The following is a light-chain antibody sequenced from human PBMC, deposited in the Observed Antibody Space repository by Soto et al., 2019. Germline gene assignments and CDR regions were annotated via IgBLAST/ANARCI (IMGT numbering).Light chain of an antibody. J-gene: IGKJ4*01. CDR3: QQSYTTPLT. CDR1: RSICSY. CDR2: AAS. Sequence: IQMTQSPSSLSASLGVTSTIACRANRSICSYSNWFQQKPGKAPKLLIYAASSWQSGVPSRFSGSGSGTDFTLTISSLQPEDFATYYCQQSYTTPLTFGGGTKVDIK. V-gene: IGKV1-39*01.